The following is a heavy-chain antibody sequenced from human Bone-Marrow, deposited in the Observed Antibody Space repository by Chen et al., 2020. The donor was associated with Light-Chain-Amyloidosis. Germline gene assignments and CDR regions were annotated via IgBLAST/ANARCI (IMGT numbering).Heavy chain of an antibody. Sequence: EVQLEQSGPEVKKPGESLKISCQGAGYTFPNYWIGWVRQMPGKGLEWMGVIYPDDSDARYSPSFEGQVTISADKSITTAYLQWRSLKASDTAMYYCAIRRDGYNFDYWGQGTLVTVSS. D-gene: IGHD5-12*01. V-gene: IGHV5-51*01. CDR3: AIRRDGYNFDY. CDR1: GYTFPNYW. J-gene: IGHJ4*02. CDR2: IYPDDSDA.